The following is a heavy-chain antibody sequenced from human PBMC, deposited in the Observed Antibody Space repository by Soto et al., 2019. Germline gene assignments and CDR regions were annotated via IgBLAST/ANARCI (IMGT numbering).Heavy chain of an antibody. CDR3: GSIAVAEGFDP. D-gene: IGHD6-19*01. Sequence: EVLLVETGGALIQPGGSLRLSCAASGFDVSYNYISWVRQAPGKGLEWLSIIHPDGATYYAGSVKGRFTISRDNPKNTVHLQMNDLRGDDTAVYYCGSIAVAEGFDPWGQGTLVTVSS. CDR2: IHPDGAT. J-gene: IGHJ5*02. V-gene: IGHV3-53*02. CDR1: GFDVSYNY.